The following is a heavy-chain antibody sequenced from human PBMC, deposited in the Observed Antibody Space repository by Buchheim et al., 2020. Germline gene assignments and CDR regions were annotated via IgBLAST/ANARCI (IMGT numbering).Heavy chain of an antibody. CDR2: VNPNNGDT. V-gene: IGHV1-8*01. J-gene: IGHJ4*02. D-gene: IGHD3-22*01. CDR1: GYTFTSYN. Sequence: QVQLVQPGAKVKKPGPSVKVSCKASGYTFTSYNINWVRQATGQGLEWMGWVNPNNGDTAYAQKFQGRVTMTSNTSIRTAYMELSSMRSQDTAVHYCSKTYYDTSGSVYLGQRPL. CDR3: SKTYYDTSGSVY.